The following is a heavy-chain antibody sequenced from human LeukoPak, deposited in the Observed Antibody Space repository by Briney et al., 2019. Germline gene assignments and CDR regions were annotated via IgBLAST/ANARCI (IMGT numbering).Heavy chain of an antibody. CDR1: GGSISSHY. Sequence: SSETLSLTCTVSGGSISSHYWSWIRQPPERGLEWIGFIYYSGTTRYKPSLRGRVTMSVDTSKNHFSLKLTSVSAADTAVYYCARLLNNDNSGDPDTFDMWGQGTMVTVSS. CDR2: IYYSGTT. J-gene: IGHJ3*02. CDR3: ARLLNNDNSGDPDTFDM. V-gene: IGHV4-59*11. D-gene: IGHD3-22*01.